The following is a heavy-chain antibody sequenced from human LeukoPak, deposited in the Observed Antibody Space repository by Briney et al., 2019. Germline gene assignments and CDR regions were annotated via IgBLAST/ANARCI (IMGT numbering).Heavy chain of an antibody. CDR3: ARGYYDFWSGYFNWFDP. J-gene: IGHJ5*02. Sequence: PSETLSLTCAVYGGSLSGYYWSWIRQPPGKGLEWIGEINHSGSTNYNPSLKSRVTISVDTSKNQFSLKLSSVTAADTAVYYCARGYYDFWSGYFNWFDPWGQGTLVTVSS. V-gene: IGHV4-34*01. CDR2: INHSGST. D-gene: IGHD3-3*01. CDR1: GGSLSGYY.